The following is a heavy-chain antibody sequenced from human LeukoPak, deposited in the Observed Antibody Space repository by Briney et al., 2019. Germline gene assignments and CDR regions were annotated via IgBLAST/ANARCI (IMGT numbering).Heavy chain of an antibody. CDR1: GFTFSSYA. CDR3: ARNYGDYVGTFDAFDI. Sequence: GGSLRLSCAASGFTFSSYAMHRVRQAPGKGLEWVAVISYDGSNKYYADSVKGRFTISRDNSKNTLYLQMNSLRAEDTAVYYCARNYGDYVGTFDAFDIWGQGTMVTVSS. V-gene: IGHV3-30*04. D-gene: IGHD4-17*01. J-gene: IGHJ3*02. CDR2: ISYDGSNK.